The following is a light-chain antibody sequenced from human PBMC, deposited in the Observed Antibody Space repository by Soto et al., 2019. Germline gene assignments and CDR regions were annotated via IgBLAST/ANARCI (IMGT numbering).Light chain of an antibody. CDR3: QQSYSTLPIS. CDR1: ESISRH. CDR2: AAS. Sequence: DIQMTQSPSSLSASVGDRVTITCRASESISRHLNWYQQKPGKAPSLLIYAASTLQNGVPSRFSGSGSGTDFTLTISSLQTEDFATYYCQQSYSTLPISFGQGTRLEIK. V-gene: IGKV1-39*01. J-gene: IGKJ5*01.